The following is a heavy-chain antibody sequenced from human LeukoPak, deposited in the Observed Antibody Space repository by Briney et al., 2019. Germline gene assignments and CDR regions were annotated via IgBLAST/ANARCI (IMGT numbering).Heavy chain of an antibody. CDR2: IYHSGST. V-gene: IGHV4-4*02. CDR1: GGSISSSNW. Sequence: SETLSLTCAVSGGSISSSNWWSWVRQPPGKGLEWIGEIYHSGSTNYNPSLKSRVTISVDKSKNQFSLKLSSVTAADTAVYYCARDGSPTLDYDILTGYYGGFDPRGQGTLVTVSS. D-gene: IGHD3-9*01. J-gene: IGHJ5*02. CDR3: ARDGSPTLDYDILTGYYGGFDP.